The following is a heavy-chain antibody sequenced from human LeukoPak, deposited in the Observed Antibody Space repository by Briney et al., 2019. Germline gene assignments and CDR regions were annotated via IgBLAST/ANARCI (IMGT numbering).Heavy chain of an antibody. J-gene: IGHJ6*02. CDR1: GYTFTSYG. D-gene: IGHD3-10*01. V-gene: IGHV1-18*01. CDR3: ARAEVLDYGSGSYSMDV. Sequence: GASVKVSCKASGYTFTSYGISWVRQAPGQGLEWMGWISAYNGNTNYAQKLQGRVTMTTDTSTSTAYMELRSLRSDDTAVYYCARAEVLDYGSGSYSMDVWGQGTTVTVSS. CDR2: ISAYNGNT.